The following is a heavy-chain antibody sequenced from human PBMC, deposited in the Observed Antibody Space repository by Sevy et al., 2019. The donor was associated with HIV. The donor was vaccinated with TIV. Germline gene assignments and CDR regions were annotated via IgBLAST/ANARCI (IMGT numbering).Heavy chain of an antibody. CDR1: GFTFSNYA. Sequence: GGSLRLSCGASGFTFSNYAMSWVRQAPGKGPEWVSGINNGGSTYYTDSVKGRFTISIDDSTKMVFLQMNSLRAEDTAVYYCASGDTTMITDLDYWGQGALVTVSS. CDR2: INNGGST. J-gene: IGHJ4*02. V-gene: IGHV3-23*01. CDR3: ASGDTTMITDLDY. D-gene: IGHD5-18*01.